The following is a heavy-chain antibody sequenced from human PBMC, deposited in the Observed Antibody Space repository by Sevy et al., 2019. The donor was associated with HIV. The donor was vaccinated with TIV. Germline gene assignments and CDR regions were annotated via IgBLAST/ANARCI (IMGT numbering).Heavy chain of an antibody. CDR2: IVVSGRII. V-gene: IGHV3-11*01. Sequence: GGSLRLSVEASGFILTDSYMSGIRQAPGKGLGGVSYIVVSGRIIYYSDPLKARFTISRDNAKSSLFLQMDSLRVEDTAVYYCARDGASSSGWHQSYYYGMDVWGQGTTVTVSS. CDR3: ARDGASSSGWHQSYYYGMDV. CDR1: GFILTDSY. D-gene: IGHD6-19*01. J-gene: IGHJ6*02.